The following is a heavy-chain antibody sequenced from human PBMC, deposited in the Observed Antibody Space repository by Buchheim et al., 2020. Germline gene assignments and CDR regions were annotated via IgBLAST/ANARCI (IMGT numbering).Heavy chain of an antibody. CDR2: IYYSGST. CDR3: ARRGPLVKGVGATHWYFDL. CDR1: GGSISSSSYY. Sequence: QLQLQESGPGLVKPSETLSLTCTVSGGSISSSSYYWGWIRQPPGKGLEWIGSIYYSGSTYYNPSLKSRVTISVDTSNNQFSLKRSSVTAADTAVYYCARRGPLVKGVGATHWYFDLWGRGTL. V-gene: IGHV4-39*01. D-gene: IGHD1-26*01. J-gene: IGHJ2*01.